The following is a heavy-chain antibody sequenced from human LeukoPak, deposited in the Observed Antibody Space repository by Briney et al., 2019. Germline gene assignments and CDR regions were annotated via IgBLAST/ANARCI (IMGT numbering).Heavy chain of an antibody. D-gene: IGHD5-24*01. Sequence: GESLKISCKGSGYSFTSYWIGWVRQMPGKGLEWMGIIYPGDSDTRYSPSFQGQVTISADKSISTAYLQWSSLKASDTAMYYCARQRAGDGYIHDAFDIWGQGTMVTVSS. J-gene: IGHJ3*02. CDR3: ARQRAGDGYIHDAFDI. CDR1: GYSFTSYW. V-gene: IGHV5-51*01. CDR2: IYPGDSDT.